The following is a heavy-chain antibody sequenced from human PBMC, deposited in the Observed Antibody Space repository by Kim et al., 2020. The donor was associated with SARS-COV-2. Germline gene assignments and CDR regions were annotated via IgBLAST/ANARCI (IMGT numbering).Heavy chain of an antibody. Sequence: ASVKVSCKASGYTFTGYYMHWVRQAPGQGLEWMGWINPNSGGTNYAQKFQGRVTMTRDTSISTAYMELSRLRSDDTAVYYCASEFGNYYDSSALAGSDYWGQGTLVTVSS. CDR2: INPNSGGT. CDR1: GYTFTGYY. V-gene: IGHV1-2*02. J-gene: IGHJ4*02. D-gene: IGHD3-22*01. CDR3: ASEFGNYYDSSALAGSDY.